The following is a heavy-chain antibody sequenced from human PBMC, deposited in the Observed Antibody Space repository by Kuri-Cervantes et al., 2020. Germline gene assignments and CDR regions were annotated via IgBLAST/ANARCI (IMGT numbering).Heavy chain of an antibody. CDR3: ARSSFEPWSGYFSFDYYYYMDV. Sequence: LRLSCTVSGGSISSYYWSWIRQPPGKGLEWIGYIYYSGSTNYNPSLKSRVTISVDTSKNQFSLKLSSVTAADTAVYYCARSSFEPWSGYFSFDYYYYMDVWGKGTTVTVSS. CDR1: GGSISSYY. V-gene: IGHV4-59*13. J-gene: IGHJ6*03. D-gene: IGHD3-3*01. CDR2: IYYSGST.